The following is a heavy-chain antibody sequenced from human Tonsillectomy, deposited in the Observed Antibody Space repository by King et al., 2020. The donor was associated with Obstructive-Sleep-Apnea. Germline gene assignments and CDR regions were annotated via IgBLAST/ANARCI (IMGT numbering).Heavy chain of an antibody. D-gene: IGHD3-16*01. V-gene: IGHV3-33*01. J-gene: IGHJ4*02. CDR3: ATTKGGEPFVY. Sequence: VQLVESGGGVVQPGRSLRLSCAASGVSFSYSGMHWVRQAPGKGLEWGAVIWFDGSTKYYADSMKGRFTISRDNSKNTLYLQMNSLRAEDTAVYYCATTKGGEPFVYWGQGTLVTVSS. CDR1: GVSFSYSG. CDR2: IWFDGSTK.